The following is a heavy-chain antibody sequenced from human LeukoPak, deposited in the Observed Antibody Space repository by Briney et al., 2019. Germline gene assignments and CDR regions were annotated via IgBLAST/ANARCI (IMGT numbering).Heavy chain of an antibody. CDR3: AREFTIFGVNPRGWFDP. CDR1: GGSISSYY. Sequence: SETLSLTCTVSGGSISSYYWSWIRQPAGKGLEWIGRIYTSGSTNYNPSLKSRVTISVDTSKNQFSLKLSSVAAADTAVYYCAREFTIFGVNPRGWFDPWGQETLVTVSS. D-gene: IGHD3-3*01. V-gene: IGHV4-4*07. CDR2: IYTSGST. J-gene: IGHJ5*02.